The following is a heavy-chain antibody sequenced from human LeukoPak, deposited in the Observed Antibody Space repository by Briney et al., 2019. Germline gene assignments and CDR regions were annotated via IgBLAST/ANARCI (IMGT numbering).Heavy chain of an antibody. V-gene: IGHV4-4*07. CDR3: ARDRTAPRQRFFDY. Sequence: RPSETLSLTCSVSGVSISDYSWSWIRQPAGKGLEFIGRLSSSANTYSSPSLKSRITLSMDTSKNHFSLNLTSVTAADTAVYYCARDRTAPRQRFFDYWGKGILVTVSS. CDR1: GVSISDYS. CDR2: LSSSANT. J-gene: IGHJ4*02. D-gene: IGHD2-21*02.